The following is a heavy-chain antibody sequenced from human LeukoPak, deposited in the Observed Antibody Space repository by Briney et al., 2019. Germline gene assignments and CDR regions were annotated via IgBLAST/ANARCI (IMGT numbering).Heavy chain of an antibody. J-gene: IGHJ4*02. CDR3: ARRRAVGATNY. D-gene: IGHD1-26*01. CDR2: ISSSGGTI. Sequence: PGGSLRLSCAASGFTFTDYSMSWIRQAPGKGLEWISYISSSGGTIYYADSVKGRFTVSRDNAENSLYLQMNSLRAEDTAVYYCARRRAVGATNYWGQGTLVTVSS. CDR1: GFTFTDYS. V-gene: IGHV3-11*01.